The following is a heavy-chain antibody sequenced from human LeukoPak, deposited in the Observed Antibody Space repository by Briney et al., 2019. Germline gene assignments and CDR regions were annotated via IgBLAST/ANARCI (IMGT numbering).Heavy chain of an antibody. CDR2: INHSGST. D-gene: IGHD3-3*01. Sequence: SETLSLTCAVYGGSFSGYYWSWIRQPPGKGLEWIGEINHSGSTNYNPSLKSRVTISVDTSKNQFSLKLSSVTAADTAVYYCARGRNYDFWSGYTHMDVWGQGTTVTVSS. V-gene: IGHV4-34*01. CDR1: GGSFSGYY. CDR3: ARGRNYDFWSGYTHMDV. J-gene: IGHJ6*02.